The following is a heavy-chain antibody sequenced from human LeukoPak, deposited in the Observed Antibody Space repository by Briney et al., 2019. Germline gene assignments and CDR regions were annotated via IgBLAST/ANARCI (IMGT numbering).Heavy chain of an antibody. CDR2: ISGDGSII. Sequence: GGSLRLSCVVSVLTLSSYGMHWVRPAPGKGLEWVAVISGDGSIIHYADSVKGRFTISRDNSKNTLYLQMNRLTSDDTAIDSCARGPKEYYYDSSGYFPYWGQGTLVTVSS. V-gene: IGHV3-30*03. CDR1: VLTLSSYG. D-gene: IGHD3-22*01. J-gene: IGHJ4*02. CDR3: ARGPKEYYYDSSGYFPY.